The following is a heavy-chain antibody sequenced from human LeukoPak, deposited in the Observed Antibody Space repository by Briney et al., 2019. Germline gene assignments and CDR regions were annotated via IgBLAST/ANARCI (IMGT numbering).Heavy chain of an antibody. J-gene: IGHJ4*02. V-gene: IGHV3-33*01. CDR1: GFTFSSYG. CDR3: ARDYGSGSYRSLWD. Sequence: GSLRLSCAASGFTFSSYGMHWVRQAPGKGLEWVAVIWYDGSNEYYADSVKGRFTISRDNSKNTLYLQMNSLRVEDTAVYYCARDYGSGSYRSLWDWGQGTLVTVSS. D-gene: IGHD3-10*01. CDR2: IWYDGSNE.